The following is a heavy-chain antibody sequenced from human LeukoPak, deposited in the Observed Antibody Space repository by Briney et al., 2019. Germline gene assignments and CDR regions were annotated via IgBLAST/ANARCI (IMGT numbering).Heavy chain of an antibody. CDR1: GFIFSSYA. Sequence: GGSLRLSCAASGFIFSSYAMSWVRQAPGKGLEWVSAISSSGGSTNYADSVKGRFTISRDKSKNTLYLQMDSLRAEDTAVYYCAKGSQGSAASSGFFDYWGQGTLVTVSS. CDR2: ISSSGGST. CDR3: AKGSQGSAASSGFFDY. V-gene: IGHV3-23*01. D-gene: IGHD2-2*01. J-gene: IGHJ4*02.